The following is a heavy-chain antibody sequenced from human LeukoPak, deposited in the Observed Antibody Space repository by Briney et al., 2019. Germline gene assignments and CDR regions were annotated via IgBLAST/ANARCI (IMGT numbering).Heavy chain of an antibody. CDR2: INPNRGGT. J-gene: IGHJ4*02. Sequence: ASVKVSCKASGYTFTGYYMHWVRQAPGQGLEWMGWINPNRGGTNYAQKFQGRVTMTRDTSISTAYMELSRLRSDDTAVYYCARVWVRNYYDSSYWGQGTLVTVSS. CDR3: ARVWVRNYYDSSY. CDR1: GYTFTGYY. D-gene: IGHD3-22*01. V-gene: IGHV1-2*02.